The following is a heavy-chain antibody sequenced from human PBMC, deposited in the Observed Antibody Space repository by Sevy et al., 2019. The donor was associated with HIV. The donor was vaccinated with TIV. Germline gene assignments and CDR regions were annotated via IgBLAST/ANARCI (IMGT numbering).Heavy chain of an antibody. J-gene: IGHJ4*02. CDR2: ISYDGSNK. CDR3: ARDPGHSGSYYIFDY. V-gene: IGHV3-30-3*01. Sequence: GGSLRLSCAASGFTFSSYAMHWVRQAPGKGLEWVAFISYDGSNKYYADSVKGRFTISRDNSKNTLYLQMNSLRAEDTAVYYCARDPGHSGSYYIFDYWGQGTLVTVSS. D-gene: IGHD1-26*01. CDR1: GFTFSSYA.